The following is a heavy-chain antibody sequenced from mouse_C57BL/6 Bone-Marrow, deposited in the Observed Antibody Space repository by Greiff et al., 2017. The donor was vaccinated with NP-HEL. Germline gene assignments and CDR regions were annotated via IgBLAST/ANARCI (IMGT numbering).Heavy chain of an antibody. J-gene: IGHJ4*01. V-gene: IGHV7-3*01. CDR2: IRNKANGYTT. CDR3: ARSYYGSFYAMDY. CDR1: GFTFTDYY. D-gene: IGHD2-9*01. Sequence: EVKLVESGGGLVQPGGSLSLSCAASGFTFTDYYMSWVRQPPGKALEWLGFIRNKANGYTTEYSASVKGRFTISRDNSQSILYLQMNALRAEDSATYYCARSYYGSFYAMDYWGQGTSVTVSS.